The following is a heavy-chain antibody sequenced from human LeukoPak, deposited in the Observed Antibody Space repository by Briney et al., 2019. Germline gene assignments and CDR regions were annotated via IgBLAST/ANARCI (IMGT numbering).Heavy chain of an antibody. J-gene: IGHJ4*02. CDR2: INQDGSEK. CDR1: GFTFTTYW. D-gene: IGHD3-10*01. V-gene: IGHV3-7*01. CDR3: ARVAKYYYGSETYYFFEH. Sequence: QPGGSLRLSCAASGFTFTTYWMTWVRQAPGKGLEWVANINQDGSEKYFVDSVKGRFTISRDNAKNSLYLQMNSLRVEDTAVYYCARVAKYYYGSETYYFFEHWGQGTLVTASS.